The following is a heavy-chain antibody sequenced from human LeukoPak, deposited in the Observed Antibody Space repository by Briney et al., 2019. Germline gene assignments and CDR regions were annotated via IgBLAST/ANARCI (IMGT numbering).Heavy chain of an antibody. Sequence: PGGSLRLSCAASGFTFSNAWMSWVRQAPGKGLEWVAHINQDGTEKYYVDSVKGRFTISRDNGKNSLYLQVNSLRVEDTAVYYCAKLAKYFFGSETFYFFEHWGQGTPVTASS. J-gene: IGHJ4*02. D-gene: IGHD3-10*01. CDR2: INQDGTEK. V-gene: IGHV3-7*01. CDR1: GFTFSNAW. CDR3: AKLAKYFFGSETFYFFEH.